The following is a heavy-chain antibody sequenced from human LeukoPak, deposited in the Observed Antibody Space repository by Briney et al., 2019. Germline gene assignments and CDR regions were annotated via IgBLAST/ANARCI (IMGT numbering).Heavy chain of an antibody. CDR1: GGSISSGDYC. J-gene: IGHJ3*02. CDR3: AREFTGGSTVVIAFDI. D-gene: IGHD4-23*01. V-gene: IGHV4-30-4*01. Sequence: SETLSLTCTVSGGSISSGDYCWSWIRQPPGKGLEWIGYIYYSGSTYYNPSLKSRVTISVDTSKNQFSLKLSSVTAADTAVYYCAREFTGGSTVVIAFDIWGQGTMVTVSS. CDR2: IYYSGST.